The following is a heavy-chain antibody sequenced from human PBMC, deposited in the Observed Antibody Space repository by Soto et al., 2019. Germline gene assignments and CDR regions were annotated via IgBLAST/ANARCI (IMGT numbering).Heavy chain of an antibody. V-gene: IGHV4-34*01. CDR2: INHSGST. CDR1: GGSFSGYY. CDR3: ARVGSSSPGGTKYNWFDP. J-gene: IGHJ5*02. D-gene: IGHD6-6*01. Sequence: PSETLFLTCAVYGGSFSGYYWSWIRQPPGKGLEWIGEINHSGSTNYNPSLKSRVTISVDTSKNQFSLKLSSVTAADTAVYYCARVGSSSPGGTKYNWFDPWGQGTLVTVSS.